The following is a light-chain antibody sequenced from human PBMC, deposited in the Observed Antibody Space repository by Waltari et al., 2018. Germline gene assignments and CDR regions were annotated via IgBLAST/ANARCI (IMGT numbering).Light chain of an antibody. V-gene: IGKV2-28*01. Sequence: DIVMTQSPLSLPVTPGEPASLSCRSSRALRHSNGINYLDWYLQKPGQSPQLLISLASDRASGVPDRFSGSGSGTDFTLEISRVEAEDVGIYYCMQTLQTQYTFGQGTKLEIK. CDR3: MQTLQTQYT. CDR1: RALRHSNGINY. J-gene: IGKJ2*01. CDR2: LAS.